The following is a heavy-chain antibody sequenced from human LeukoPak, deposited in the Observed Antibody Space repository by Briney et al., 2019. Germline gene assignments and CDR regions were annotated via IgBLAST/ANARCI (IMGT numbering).Heavy chain of an antibody. CDR1: GFTFSSYW. J-gene: IGHJ4*02. CDR2: IKQDGSEK. V-gene: IGHV3-7*01. D-gene: IGHD2-2*01. Sequence: GGSLRLSCAASGFTFSSYWMSWVRQAPGKGLEWVANIKQDGSEKYYVDSVKGRFTISRDNAKNSLYLQMNSLRAEDTAVYYCARDHCSSTSCFPSGTNYFDSWGQGTPVTVSS. CDR3: ARDHCSSTSCFPSGTNYFDS.